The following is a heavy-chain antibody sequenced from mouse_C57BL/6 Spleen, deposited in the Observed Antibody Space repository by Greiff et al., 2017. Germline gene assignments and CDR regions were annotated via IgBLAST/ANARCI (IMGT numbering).Heavy chain of an antibody. CDR1: GYSFTDYN. J-gene: IGHJ4*01. D-gene: IGHD2-4*01. V-gene: IGHV1-39*01. Sequence: VQLKESGPELVKPGASVKISCKASGYSFTDYNMNWVKQSNGKSLEWIGVINPNYGTTSYNQKFKGKATLTVDQSSSTAYMQLNSLTSEDSAVYYCARRAYYDYLYYYAMDYWGQGTSVTVSS. CDR2: INPNYGTT. CDR3: ARRAYYDYLYYYAMDY.